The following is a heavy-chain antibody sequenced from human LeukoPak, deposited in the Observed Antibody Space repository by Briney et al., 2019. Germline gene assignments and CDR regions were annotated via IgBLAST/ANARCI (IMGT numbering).Heavy chain of an antibody. CDR2: IHHSGST. V-gene: IGHV4-4*02. CDR3: ARDCSGDGCYSRTLAI. Sequence: SETLSLTCAVSGVSIISNYWWNWVRQSPGKGLEWIGQIHHSGSTIYNPSLKSRVTISVDKSRSQLSLKVDSVTAADSAVYYCARDCSGDGCYSRTLAIWGQGTMVIVSS. J-gene: IGHJ3*02. CDR1: GVSIISNYW. D-gene: IGHD2-15*01.